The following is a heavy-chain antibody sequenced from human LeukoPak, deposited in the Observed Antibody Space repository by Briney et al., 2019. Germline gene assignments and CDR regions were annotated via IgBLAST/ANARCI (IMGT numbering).Heavy chain of an antibody. Sequence: SETLSLTCTVSGGSVSSGRYYWSSIRQPPGKGLEWIGYIYYSGSTNYNPSLKSRVTISVDTSKNQFSLKLSSVTAADTAVYYCARDPRIAAAGTFWFDPWGQGTLVTVSS. CDR2: IYYSGST. CDR1: GGSVSSGRYY. D-gene: IGHD6-13*01. CDR3: ARDPRIAAAGTFWFDP. J-gene: IGHJ5*02. V-gene: IGHV4-61*01.